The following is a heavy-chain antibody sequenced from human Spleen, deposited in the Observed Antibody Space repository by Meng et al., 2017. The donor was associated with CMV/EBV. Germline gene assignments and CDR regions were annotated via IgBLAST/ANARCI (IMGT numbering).Heavy chain of an antibody. V-gene: IGHV1-2*02. Sequence: SVNVSCKASGYTFTGYYIHWVRQAPGQGLEYMGWINPNSGGTNYAQKFEGRVTMTRDTSISTAYMELSRLRSDDTAVYYCARDHGRYWGQGTLVTVSS. CDR1: GYTFTGYY. D-gene: IGHD1-26*01. J-gene: IGHJ4*02. CDR2: INPNSGGT. CDR3: ARDHGRY.